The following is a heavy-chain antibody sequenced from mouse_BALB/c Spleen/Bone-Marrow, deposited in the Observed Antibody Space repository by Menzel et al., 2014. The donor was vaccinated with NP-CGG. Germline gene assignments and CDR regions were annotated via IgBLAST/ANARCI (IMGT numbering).Heavy chain of an antibody. V-gene: IGHV5-12-2*01. CDR3: ARPLYYDYDGFAY. D-gene: IGHD2-4*01. CDR1: GFTFSSYT. J-gene: IGHJ3*01. CDR2: ISNGGGGT. Sequence: DVKLVESGGGLVQPGGSLKLSCAASGFTFSSYTMSWVRQTPEKRLEWVAYISNGGGGTYYPDTVKGRFTISRDNAKNTLFLQMSSLKSEDTAMYYCARPLYYDYDGFAYWGQGTLVTVSA.